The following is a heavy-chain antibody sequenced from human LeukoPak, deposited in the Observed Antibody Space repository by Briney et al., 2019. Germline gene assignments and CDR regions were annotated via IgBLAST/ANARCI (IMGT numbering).Heavy chain of an antibody. CDR3: ARGVDYDNNYFQYGMDV. D-gene: IGHD3-9*01. Sequence: SETLSLTCTVSGGSISSYYWSWIRQPPGKGLEWIGYIYYSGSTNYKPSLKSRVTISVDTSKNQFSLKLNSVTAADTAVYYCARGVDYDNNYFQYGMDVWGRGTTLTVSS. V-gene: IGHV4-59*01. CDR1: GGSISSYY. J-gene: IGHJ6*02. CDR2: IYYSGST.